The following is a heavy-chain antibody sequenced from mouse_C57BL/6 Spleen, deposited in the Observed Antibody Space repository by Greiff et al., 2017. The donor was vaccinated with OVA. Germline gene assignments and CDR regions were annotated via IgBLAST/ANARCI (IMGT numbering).Heavy chain of an antibody. CDR2: INYDGSST. V-gene: IGHV5-16*01. J-gene: IGHJ1*03. D-gene: IGHD1-1*01. Sequence: EVQLVESEGGLVQPGSSMKLSCTASGFTFSDYYMAWVRQVPEKGLEWVANINYDGSSTYYLDSLKSRFIISRDNAKNILYLQMSSLKSEDTATYYCAREGDYGSSFNVWGTGTTVTVSS. CDR3: AREGDYGSSFNV. CDR1: GFTFSDYY.